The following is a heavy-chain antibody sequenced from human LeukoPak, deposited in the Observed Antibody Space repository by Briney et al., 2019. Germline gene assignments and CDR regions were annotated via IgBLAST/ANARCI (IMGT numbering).Heavy chain of an antibody. D-gene: IGHD2-15*01. CDR3: AKLRYIAAYGCDI. CDR1: GFTFSSYA. J-gene: IGHJ3*02. Sequence: HTGGSLRLSCAASGFTFSSYAMSWVRQAPGKGLEWVSVLSGSGGSTYYADSVKGRFTISRDNSKNTLYLQMNSLRAEDTAVYYCAKLRYIAAYGCDIWGQGTMVTVSS. CDR2: LSGSGGST. V-gene: IGHV3-23*01.